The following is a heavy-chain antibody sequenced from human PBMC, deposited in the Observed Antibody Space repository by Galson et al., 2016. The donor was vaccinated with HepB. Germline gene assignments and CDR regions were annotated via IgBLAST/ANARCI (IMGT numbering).Heavy chain of an antibody. J-gene: IGHJ2*01. CDR2: IGTGADT. Sequence: SLRLSCAASGFTFSTYDMHWVRQGIGKGLEWVSAIGTGADTYYADSVEGRFTISRENAKNSLFLQVNSLRAGDTAVYYCAREGKSSSWNNWYFDLWGHGTLVAVSS. CDR3: AREGKSSSWNNWYFDL. V-gene: IGHV3-13*01. CDR1: GFTFSTYD. D-gene: IGHD6-13*01.